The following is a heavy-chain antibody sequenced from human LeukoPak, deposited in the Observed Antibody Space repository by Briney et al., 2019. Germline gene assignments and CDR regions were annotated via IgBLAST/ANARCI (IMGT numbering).Heavy chain of an antibody. CDR1: GFTFSSYA. V-gene: IGHV3-30*04. CDR3: AMGGTFDY. D-gene: IGHD6-19*01. CDR2: ISYDGSNK. Sequence: PGGSLRLSCAASGFTFSSYAMHWVRQAPGKGLEWVAVISYDGSNKYYADSVKGRFTISRDNSKNTLYLQMSSLRAEDTAVYYCAMGGTFDYWGQGTLVTVSS. J-gene: IGHJ4*02.